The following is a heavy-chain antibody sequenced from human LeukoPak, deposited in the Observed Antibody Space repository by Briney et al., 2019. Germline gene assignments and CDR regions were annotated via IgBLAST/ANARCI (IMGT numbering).Heavy chain of an antibody. J-gene: IGHJ4*02. CDR3: AKPGHFWSGYYDY. Sequence: GGSLRLSCTASGFTFSNYAMTWVRQAPGKGLEWVSTISISSGTTYYADSVKGRFTISRDNSKNTLYLQMNSLRAEDTAVYYCAKPGHFWSGYYDYWGQGTLVTVSS. V-gene: IGHV3-23*01. CDR1: GFTFSNYA. D-gene: IGHD3-3*02. CDR2: ISISSGTT.